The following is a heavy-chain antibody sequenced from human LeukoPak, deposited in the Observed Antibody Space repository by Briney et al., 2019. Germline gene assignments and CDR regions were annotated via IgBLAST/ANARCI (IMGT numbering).Heavy chain of an antibody. V-gene: IGHV3-49*04. CDR3: TRVGGYDSSGYYYLDY. CDR2: IRSKAYGGTT. Sequence: GGSLRPSCTASGFTFGDYAMSWVRQAPGKGLEWVGFIRSKAYGGTTEYAASVKGRFTISRDDSKSIAYLQMNSLKTEDTAVYYCTRVGGYDSSGYYYLDYWGQGTLVTVSS. J-gene: IGHJ4*02. D-gene: IGHD3-22*01. CDR1: GFTFGDYA.